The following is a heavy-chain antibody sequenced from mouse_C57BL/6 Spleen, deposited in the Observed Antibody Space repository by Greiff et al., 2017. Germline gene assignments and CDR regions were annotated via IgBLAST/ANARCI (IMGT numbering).Heavy chain of an antibody. CDR1: GFTFSSYA. J-gene: IGHJ4*01. CDR3: TREVRRGLYYAMDY. D-gene: IGHD1-1*01. CDR2: ISSGGDYI. Sequence: EVHLVESGEGLVKPGGSLKLSCAASGFTFSSYAMSWVRQTPEKRLEWVAYISSGGDYIYYADTVKGRFTISRDNARNTLYLQMSSLKSEDTAMYYCTREVRRGLYYAMDYWGQGTSVTVSS. V-gene: IGHV5-9-1*02.